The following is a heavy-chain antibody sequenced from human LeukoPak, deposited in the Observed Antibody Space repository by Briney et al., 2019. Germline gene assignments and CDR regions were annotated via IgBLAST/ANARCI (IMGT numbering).Heavy chain of an antibody. CDR2: ISGYNGYT. J-gene: IGHJ1*01. CDR1: GYTFTNYG. D-gene: IGHD4-11*01. Sequence: ASVKVSCKASGYTFTNYGVSWVRQPPGQGLGWMGCISGYNGYTNYAQKFQFRVTMTTDTSTSTAYLELRSLTSDDTAVYYCARDKAVTTELTQYFHHWGQGTLVTVSS. CDR3: ARDKAVTTELTQYFHH. V-gene: IGHV1-18*01.